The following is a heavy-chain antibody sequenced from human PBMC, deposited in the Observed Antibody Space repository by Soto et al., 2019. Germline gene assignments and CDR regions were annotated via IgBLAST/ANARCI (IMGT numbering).Heavy chain of an antibody. Sequence: QVQLIQSEAEVKKPGSSVRVSCTASGGIFGSHGFSWVRQAPGQRLEWVGGFIPIFRTLTYTEKFQARVRIAADESTNTVYLDLSSLTSEDTAVYYCVRDRRIYYSDPHDEFVASDYEVWGQVPMLSVSS. CDR3: VRDRRIYYSDPHDEFVASDYEV. CDR1: GGIFGSHG. V-gene: IGHV1-69*01. CDR2: FIPIFRTL. D-gene: IGHD3-22*01. J-gene: IGHJ3*01.